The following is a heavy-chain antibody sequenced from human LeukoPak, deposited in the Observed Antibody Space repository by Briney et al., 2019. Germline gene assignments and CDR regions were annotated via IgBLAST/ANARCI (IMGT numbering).Heavy chain of an antibody. J-gene: IGHJ4*02. D-gene: IGHD4-17*01. V-gene: IGHV3-21*01. CDR1: GFTFSSYS. CDR3: ARAGDYGDYFDY. CDR2: INSSSSYI. Sequence: KPGGSLRLSCAASGFTFSSYSMNWVRQAPGKGLEWVSSINSSSSYIYYADSVKGRFTISRDNAKNSLYLQMNSLRAEDTAVYYCARAGDYGDYFDYWGQGTLVTVSS.